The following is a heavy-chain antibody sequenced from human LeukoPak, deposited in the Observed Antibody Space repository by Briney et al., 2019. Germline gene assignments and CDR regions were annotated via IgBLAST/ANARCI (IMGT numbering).Heavy chain of an antibody. CDR3: ARASGYDAFDI. V-gene: IGHV3-30-3*01. D-gene: IGHD5-12*01. Sequence: GGSLRLSCAASGFTFSSYAMHWVRQAPGKGLEWVAVISYDGSNKYYADSVKGRFTISRDNSKNTLYLQMNSLRAEDTAVYYRARASGYDAFDIWGQGTMVTVSS. J-gene: IGHJ3*02. CDR1: GFTFSSYA. CDR2: ISYDGSNK.